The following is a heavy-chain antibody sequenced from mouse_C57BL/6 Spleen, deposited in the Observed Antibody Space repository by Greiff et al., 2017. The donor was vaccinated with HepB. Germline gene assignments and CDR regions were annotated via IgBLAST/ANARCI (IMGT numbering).Heavy chain of an antibody. D-gene: IGHD1-1*01. CDR2: IYIGNGYT. CDR3: ARFHYYGSSSYYAMDY. V-gene: IGHV1-58*01. J-gene: IGHJ4*01. CDR1: GYTFTSYG. Sequence: EVKLQESGAELVRPGSSVKMSCKTSGYTFTSYGINWVKQRPGQGLEWIGYIYIGNGYTEYNEKFKGKATLTSDTSSSTAYMQLSSLTSEDSAIYFCARFHYYGSSSYYAMDYWGQGTSVTVSS.